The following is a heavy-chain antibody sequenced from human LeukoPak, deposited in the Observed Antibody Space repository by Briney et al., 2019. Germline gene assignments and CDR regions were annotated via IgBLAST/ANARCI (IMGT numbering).Heavy chain of an antibody. CDR1: GFTFSSYG. CDR2: ISGSGGST. CDR3: ARDRYYFDSSGFSYMDV. V-gene: IGHV3-23*01. D-gene: IGHD3-22*01. Sequence: GGSLRLSCAASGFTFSSYGMSWVRQAPGKGLEWVSAISGSGGSTYYADSVKGRFTISRDNSKNTLYLQMNSLRAEDTAIYFCARDRYYFDSSGFSYMDVWGKGTTVTISS. J-gene: IGHJ6*03.